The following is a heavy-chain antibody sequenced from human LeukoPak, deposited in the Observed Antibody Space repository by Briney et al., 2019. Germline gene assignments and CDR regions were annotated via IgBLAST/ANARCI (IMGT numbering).Heavy chain of an antibody. D-gene: IGHD5-24*01. Sequence: PGGSLRLSCAASGFTLTNYAMHWVRQPAGEGLEWVSALGTAGDTFYPGSVKGRFSISRDNAKKSLFLQMNSLRVEDTAIYYCARQGTPHGNFDYWGQGTLVTVSP. CDR2: LGTAGDT. CDR1: GFTLTNYA. J-gene: IGHJ4*02. CDR3: ARQGTPHGNFDY. V-gene: IGHV3-13*01.